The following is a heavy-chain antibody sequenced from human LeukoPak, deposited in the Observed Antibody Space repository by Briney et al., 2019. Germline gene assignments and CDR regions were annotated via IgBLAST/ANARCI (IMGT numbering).Heavy chain of an antibody. CDR1: GFTFSSHW. J-gene: IGHJ5*02. Sequence: GGSLRLSCAASGFTFSSHWMTWVRQAPGKGLEWVASVKEDVSAGNYVDSVKGRFTISRDNSKNTLYLQMNSLRAEDTAVYYCANLPGGQIFGVAPTHLWGQGTLVTVSS. D-gene: IGHD3-3*01. CDR3: ANLPGGQIFGVAPTHL. CDR2: VKEDVSAG. V-gene: IGHV3-7*01.